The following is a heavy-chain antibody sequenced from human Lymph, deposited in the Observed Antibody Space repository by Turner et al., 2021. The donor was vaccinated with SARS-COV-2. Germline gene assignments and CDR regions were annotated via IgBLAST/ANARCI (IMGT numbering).Heavy chain of an antibody. Sequence: EVQLVESGGGVVQHGGSVRLSCAASGFTFDDYAMHWVRQAPGKGLDCVSLISGDGGSTYYADSVKCRFTISRDDSKNSLYLQINSLRTEDTALYYCAKEGLSGRRLQFVPYFAYWGQGTLVSVSS. V-gene: IGHV3-43*02. J-gene: IGHJ4*02. CDR1: GFTFDDYA. D-gene: IGHD5-12*01. CDR2: ISGDGGST. CDR3: AKEGLSGRRLQFVPYFAY.